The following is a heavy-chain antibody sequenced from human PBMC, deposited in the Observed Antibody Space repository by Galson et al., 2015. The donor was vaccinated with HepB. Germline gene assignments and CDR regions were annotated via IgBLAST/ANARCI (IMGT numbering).Heavy chain of an antibody. CDR1: GFTFSGSA. CDR2: IRSKANTYAT. CDR3: TSVAYDSSGYQSSGDY. V-gene: IGHV3-73*01. J-gene: IGHJ4*02. D-gene: IGHD3-22*01. Sequence: SLRLSCAASGFTFSGSAMHWVRQASGKGLEWVGRIRSKANTYATAYAASVKGRFTISRDDSKNTAYLQMNSLKTEDTAVYYCTSVAYDSSGYQSSGDYWGQGTLVTVSS.